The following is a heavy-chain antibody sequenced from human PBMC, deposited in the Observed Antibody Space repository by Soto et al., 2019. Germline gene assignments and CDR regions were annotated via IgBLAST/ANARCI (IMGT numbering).Heavy chain of an antibody. CDR1: GGSISTSRNF. V-gene: IGHV4-39*01. CDR3: VRGDTYFYYMDV. D-gene: IGHD5-18*01. J-gene: IGHJ6*03. CDR2: MYYSGST. Sequence: QFHLQESGPGLVKPAETLSLTCSVSGGSISTSRNFWGWIRQPPGKGLEWIGSMYYSGSTYYNPSLKSRLTISAVTSKNQFSLNLNSVTAADTAMYYCVRGDTYFYYMDVWGTGTTVTVSS.